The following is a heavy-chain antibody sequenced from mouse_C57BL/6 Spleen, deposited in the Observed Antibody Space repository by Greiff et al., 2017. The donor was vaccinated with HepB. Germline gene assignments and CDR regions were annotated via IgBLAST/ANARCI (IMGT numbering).Heavy chain of an antibody. V-gene: IGHV5-6*01. CDR1: GFTFSSYG. J-gene: IGHJ1*03. Sequence: EVQLVESGGDLVKPGGSLKLSCAAPGFTFSSYGMSWVRQTPDKRLEWVATISSGGSYTYYPDSVKGRFTISRDNAKNTLYLQMSSLKSEDTAMYYCARQGGDGYSWYFDVWGTGTTVTVSS. CDR3: ARQGGDGYSWYFDV. D-gene: IGHD2-3*01. CDR2: ISSGGSYT.